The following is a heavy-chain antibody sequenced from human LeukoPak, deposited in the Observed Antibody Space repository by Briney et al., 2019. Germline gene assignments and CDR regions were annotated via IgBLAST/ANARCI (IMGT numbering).Heavy chain of an antibody. Sequence: GGSLRLSCAASGFSFSVYWMHWVRQAPGKGPVWVSRIKTDGSITDYADFVKGRFTISRDNAKNTLYLQMNSLRAEDTAVYYCAKVRAPVDYYPYYYYMDVWGKGTTVTVSS. D-gene: IGHD3-3*01. J-gene: IGHJ6*03. CDR1: GFSFSVYW. CDR3: AKVRAPVDYYPYYYYMDV. CDR2: IKTDGSIT. V-gene: IGHV3-74*01.